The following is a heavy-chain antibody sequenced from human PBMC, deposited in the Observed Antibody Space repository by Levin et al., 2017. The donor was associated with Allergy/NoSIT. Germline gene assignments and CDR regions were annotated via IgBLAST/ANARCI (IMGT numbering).Heavy chain of an antibody. CDR2: ISSSSSTI. V-gene: IGHV3-48*02. Sequence: GGSLRLSCAASGFTFSSYSMNWVRQAPGKGLEWVSYISSSSSTISYADSVKGRFTISRDNTRNSLYLQMNSLRDEDTAVYHCARDEVAVAGRITEYFQHWGQGTLVTVSS. CDR1: GFTFSSYS. J-gene: IGHJ1*01. CDR3: ARDEVAVAGRITEYFQH. D-gene: IGHD6-19*01.